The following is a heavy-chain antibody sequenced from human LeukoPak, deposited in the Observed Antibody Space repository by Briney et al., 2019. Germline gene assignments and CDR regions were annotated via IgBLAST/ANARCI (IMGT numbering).Heavy chain of an antibody. CDR1: GYTFTSYG. D-gene: IGHD1-26*01. CDR2: ISAYNGNT. Sequence: ASVKASCKASGYTFTSYGISWVRQAPGQGLEWMGWISAYNGNTNYAQKLQGRVTMTTDTSTSTAYMELSSLRSEDTAVYYCARGGVGATIRLGFDYWGQGTLVTVSS. V-gene: IGHV1-18*01. CDR3: ARGGVGATIRLGFDY. J-gene: IGHJ4*02.